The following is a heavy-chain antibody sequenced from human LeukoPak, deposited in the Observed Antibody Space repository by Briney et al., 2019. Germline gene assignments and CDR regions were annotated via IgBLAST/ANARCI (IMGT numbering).Heavy chain of an antibody. CDR2: IYPGDSDT. CDR3: ARGRRQKLVYFDY. V-gene: IGHV5-51*01. CDR1: GYSFTSYW. J-gene: IGHJ4*02. D-gene: IGHD6-13*01. Sequence: PGEALMISCKGSGYSFTSYWIGRVRQMPGKGVEWVGVIYPGDSDTSYSPSFPGQVTISVDKSVSAASLQWSSLKAPDTAMYYCARGRRQKLVYFDYWGQGTLVTVSS.